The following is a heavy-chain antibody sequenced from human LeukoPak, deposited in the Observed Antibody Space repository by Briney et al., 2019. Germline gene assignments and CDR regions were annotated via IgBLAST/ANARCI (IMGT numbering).Heavy chain of an antibody. Sequence: SETLSLTCAVSGGSISSYYWSWIRQPPGKGLEWIGYIYYSGSTNYNPSLKSRVTISVDTSKNQFSLKLSSVTAADTAVYYCAREAYCGGDCYSAYYYYYMDVWGKGTTVTVSS. D-gene: IGHD2-21*01. CDR1: GGSISSYY. V-gene: IGHV4-59*01. CDR2: IYYSGST. J-gene: IGHJ6*03. CDR3: AREAYCGGDCYSAYYYYYMDV.